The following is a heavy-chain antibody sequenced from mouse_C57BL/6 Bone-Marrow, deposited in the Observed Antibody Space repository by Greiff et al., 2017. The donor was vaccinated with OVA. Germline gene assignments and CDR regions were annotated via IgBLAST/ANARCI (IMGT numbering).Heavy chain of an antibody. CDR2: IDPSDSYT. J-gene: IGHJ4*01. V-gene: IGHV1-50*01. CDR3: AREGYYDYDGYYAMGY. D-gene: IGHD2-4*01. Sequence: VQLQQPGAELVKPGASVKLSCKASGYTFTSYWMQWVKQRPGQGLEWIGEIDPSDSYTNYNQKFKGKATLTVDTSSSTAYMQLSSLTSEDSAVYYCAREGYYDYDGYYAMGYWGQGTSVTVSS. CDR1: GYTFTSYW.